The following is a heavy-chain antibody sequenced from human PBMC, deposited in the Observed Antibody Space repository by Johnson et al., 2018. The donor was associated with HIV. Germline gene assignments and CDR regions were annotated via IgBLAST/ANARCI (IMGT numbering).Heavy chain of an antibody. CDR1: GFIFSSYV. Sequence: QVQLVESGGGVVQPGRSLRLSCAASGFIFSSYVMYWVRQAPGKGLEWVAVISYDGSNKYYADSVKGRFTFSRDNSKNKLYLQMNSLRAEDTAVYYCARWGYGSSAMEAFDIWGQGKRFTVSS. CDR2: ISYDGSNK. CDR3: ARWGYGSSAMEAFDI. V-gene: IGHV3-30*04. D-gene: IGHD6-6*01. J-gene: IGHJ3*02.